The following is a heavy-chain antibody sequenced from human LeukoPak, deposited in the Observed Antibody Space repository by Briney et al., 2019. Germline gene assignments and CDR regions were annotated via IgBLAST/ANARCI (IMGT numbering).Heavy chain of an antibody. D-gene: IGHD2-8*01. Sequence: GGSLRLSCAASGITFSTYWMHWVRQAPGKELVWVSRIYSDGSRPSYADSVRGRFTISRDNAKNTLYLQMNSLEAEDTAVYYCARVSVPGMVYYYDYWGQGTLVTVSS. CDR2: IYSDGSRP. CDR3: ARVSVPGMVYYYDY. V-gene: IGHV3-74*01. CDR1: GITFSTYW. J-gene: IGHJ4*02.